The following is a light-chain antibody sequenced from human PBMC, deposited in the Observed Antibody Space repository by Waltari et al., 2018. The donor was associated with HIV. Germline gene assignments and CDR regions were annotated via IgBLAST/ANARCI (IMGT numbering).Light chain of an antibody. V-gene: IGLV1-51*01. J-gene: IGLJ2*01. Sequence: QSVLTQPPSVSAAPGQKVTISCSGSSSNIGNNYVSWYQQLPRTAPKLLIYDSSKRASGIPDRVSGSKSGTSASLGISGLQTGDEADYYCGTWDSSLSAVVFGGGTKLTVL. CDR3: GTWDSSLSAVV. CDR2: DSS. CDR1: SSNIGNNY.